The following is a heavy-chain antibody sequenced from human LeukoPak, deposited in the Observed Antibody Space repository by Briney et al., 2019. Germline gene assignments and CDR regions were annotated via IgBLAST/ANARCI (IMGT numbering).Heavy chain of an antibody. CDR3: ATRYCSSTSCYRNYYYMDV. Sequence: GGSLRLSCAASGFTFSSYGMHWVRQAPGKGLEWVAFIRYDGSNKYYADSVKGRFTISRDNSKNTLYLQMNSLRAEDTAVYYCATRYCSSTSCYRNYYYMDVWGKGTTVTVSS. CDR1: GFTFSSYG. CDR2: IRYDGSNK. V-gene: IGHV3-30*02. J-gene: IGHJ6*03. D-gene: IGHD2-2*02.